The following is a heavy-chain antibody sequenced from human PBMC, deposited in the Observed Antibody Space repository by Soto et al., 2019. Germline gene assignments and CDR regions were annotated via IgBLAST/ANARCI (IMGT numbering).Heavy chain of an antibody. D-gene: IGHD3-3*01. V-gene: IGHV4-59*08. J-gene: IGHJ6*03. CDR3: ARQDIPIFGVVTDYYYYYMDV. Sequence: SETLSLTCTVSGGSISSYYWSWIRQPPGKGLEWIGYIYYSGSTNYNPSLKSRVTISVETSKNQFSLKLSSVTAADTAVYYCARQDIPIFGVVTDYYYYYMDVWGKGTTVTVSS. CDR1: GGSISSYY. CDR2: IYYSGST.